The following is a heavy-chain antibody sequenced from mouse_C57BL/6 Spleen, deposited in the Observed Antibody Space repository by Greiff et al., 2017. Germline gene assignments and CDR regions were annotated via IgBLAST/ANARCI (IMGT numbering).Heavy chain of an antibody. J-gene: IGHJ2*01. Sequence: VQLKESGPELVKPGASVKISCKASGYAFSSSWMNWVKQRPGKGLEWIGRIYPGDGATNYNGKFKGKATLTADKSSSTAYMQLSNLTSEDSAVYFCARNYGSSYSFDYWGQGTTLTVSS. CDR3: ARNYGSSYSFDY. V-gene: IGHV1-82*01. CDR2: IYPGDGAT. CDR1: GYAFSSSW. D-gene: IGHD1-1*01.